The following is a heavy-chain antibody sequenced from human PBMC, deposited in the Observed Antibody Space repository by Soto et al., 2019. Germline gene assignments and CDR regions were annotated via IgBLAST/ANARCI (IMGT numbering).Heavy chain of an antibody. CDR2: IIPIFGTA. CDR1: GGTFSSYA. CDR3: ASPRYSSSSVHYYYGMDV. V-gene: IGHV1-69*13. D-gene: IGHD6-6*01. Sequence: SVKVSCKASGGTFSSYAISWVRQAPGQGLEWMGGIIPIFGTANYVQKLQGRVTITADESTSTAYMELSSLRSEDTAVYYCASPRYSSSSVHYYYGMDVWGQGTTVTVSS. J-gene: IGHJ6*02.